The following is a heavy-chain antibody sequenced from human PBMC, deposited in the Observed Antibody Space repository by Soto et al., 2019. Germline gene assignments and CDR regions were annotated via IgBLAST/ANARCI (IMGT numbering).Heavy chain of an antibody. CDR3: AKSVGSGWYGGY. J-gene: IGHJ4*02. V-gene: IGHV3-23*01. CDR1: GFTFSSYA. CDR2: ISGSGGST. D-gene: IGHD6-19*01. Sequence: EVQLLESGGGLVQPGGSLRLSCAASGFTFSSYAMSWVRQAPGKGLEWVSAISGSGGSTYYADSVKGRFTISRNNSKNTLYLQMNSLRAEDTAVYYCAKSVGSGWYGGYWGQGTLVTVSS.